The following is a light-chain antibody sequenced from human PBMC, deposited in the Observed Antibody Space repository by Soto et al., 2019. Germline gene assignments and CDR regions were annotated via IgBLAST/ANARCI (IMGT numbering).Light chain of an antibody. J-gene: IGKJ4*01. Sequence: DIKMTQSPSSLSASVGDSVTLTCQASEDVSDCVNWYQQKPGRAPKLLIYDASTLETGVPSRFSGSGSGTDFSFTIRDLQPEDFATYYCQLYNNVLLTFGGGTRVDI. CDR1: EDVSDC. V-gene: IGKV1-33*01. CDR3: QLYNNVLLT. CDR2: DAS.